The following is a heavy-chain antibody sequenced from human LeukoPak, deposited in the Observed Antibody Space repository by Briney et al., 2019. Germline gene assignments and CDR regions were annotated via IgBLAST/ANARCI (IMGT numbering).Heavy chain of an antibody. CDR1: GGSISSSNW. CDR2: IYHSGST. J-gene: IGHJ5*02. D-gene: IGHD4-17*01. CDR3: ARDGPTITVTTTGSWFDP. V-gene: IGHV4-4*02. Sequence: PSGTLSLTCAVSGGSISSSNWWSWVRQPPGKGLEWIGEIYHSGSTNYNPSLKSRVTISVDKSKNQFSLKLSSVTAADTAVYYCARDGPTITVTTTGSWFDPWGQGTLVTVSS.